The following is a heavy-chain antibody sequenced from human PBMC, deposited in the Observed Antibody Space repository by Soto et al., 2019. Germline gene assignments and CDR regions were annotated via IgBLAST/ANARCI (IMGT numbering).Heavy chain of an antibody. V-gene: IGHV1-3*01. CDR3: ATPHDYDGGLDS. CDR2: INVGNGNT. J-gene: IGHJ4*02. CDR1: RYTFTRYH. Sequence: QVKFVQSGAEVKKPGASVKVSCKTPRYTFTRYHIHWVRQAPGQRREWMGWINVGNGNTRYSQKFQGRLTLTRDTPGNTAYLELNSLISEDTAVFYCATPHDYDGGLDSWGRGTLVTVSS. D-gene: IGHD3-22*01.